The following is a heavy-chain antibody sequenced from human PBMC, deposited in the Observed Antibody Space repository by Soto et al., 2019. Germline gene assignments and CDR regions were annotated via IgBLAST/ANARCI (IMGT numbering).Heavy chain of an antibody. Sequence: QITLKESGPALVTPTQTLTLTSTFSGFSLTTNGVGVGWIRQPPGETLEWLALIYWDDDKRYRPSLRSRLAINKDTSKNQVVLTMTNMDPVDTGTYFYAHRLFGKTAPWDWGYFDFWGQGTLVTVSS. CDR1: GFSLTTNGVG. V-gene: IGHV2-5*02. D-gene: IGHD3-16*01. CDR2: IYWDDDK. CDR3: AHRLFGKTAPWDWGYFDF. J-gene: IGHJ4*02.